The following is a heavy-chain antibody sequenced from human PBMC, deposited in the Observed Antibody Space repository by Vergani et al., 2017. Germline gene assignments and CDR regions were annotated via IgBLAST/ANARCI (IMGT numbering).Heavy chain of an antibody. CDR3: AISFIVVVPAAMGDSYNWFYP. V-gene: IGHV1-69*18. CDR2: ISPIFGTA. J-gene: IGHJ5*02. Sequence: QVQLVQSGAEVKKPGSSVKVSCKASGGTFSSYAISWVRQAPGQGLEWMGRISPIFGTANYAQKFQGRVTITADESTSTAYMELRSLRSEDTAVYYCAISFIVVVPAAMGDSYNWFYPLGQGTLVTVSS. CDR1: GGTFSSYA. D-gene: IGHD2-2*01.